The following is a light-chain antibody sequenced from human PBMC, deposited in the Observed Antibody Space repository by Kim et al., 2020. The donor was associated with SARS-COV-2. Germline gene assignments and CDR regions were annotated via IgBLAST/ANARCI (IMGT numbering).Light chain of an antibody. CDR1: QSVSSN. CDR3: QQYNNWLRNT. V-gene: IGKV3-15*01. CDR2: GAS. J-gene: IGKJ2*01. Sequence: EIVMTQSPATLSVSPGERATLSCRASQSVSSNLAWYQQKPGQAPRLLIYGASTRATGIPARFSGSGSGTEFTLTISSLQSEDFAVYYCQQYNNWLRNTFCQGTKLEI.